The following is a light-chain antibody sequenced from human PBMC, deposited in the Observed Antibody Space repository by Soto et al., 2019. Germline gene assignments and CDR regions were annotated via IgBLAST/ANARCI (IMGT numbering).Light chain of an antibody. CDR1: SSNFGSNT. Sequence: QSVLTQPPSASGTPGQRVTISCSGSSSNFGSNTVNWYQQLPGTAPKLLIYSNNQRPSGVPDRFSGSKSGTSASLAISGLQSEDGADYYCAAWDDSLNGFYVFGTGTKVTVL. J-gene: IGLJ1*01. V-gene: IGLV1-44*01. CDR2: SNN. CDR3: AAWDDSLNGFYV.